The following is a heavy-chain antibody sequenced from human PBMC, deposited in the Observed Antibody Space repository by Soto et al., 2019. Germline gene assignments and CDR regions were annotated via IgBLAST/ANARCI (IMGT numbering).Heavy chain of an antibody. CDR3: ARDLRGYDFWSGYTGAGYYYYGMDV. V-gene: IGHV3-48*02. D-gene: IGHD3-3*01. Sequence: TFSSYSMNWVRQAPGKGLEWVSYISSSSSTICYADSVKGRFTISRDNAKNSLYLQMNSLRDEDTAVYYCARDLRGYDFWSGYTGAGYYYYGMDVWGQGTTVTVSS. CDR1: TFSSYS. CDR2: ISSSSSTI. J-gene: IGHJ6*02.